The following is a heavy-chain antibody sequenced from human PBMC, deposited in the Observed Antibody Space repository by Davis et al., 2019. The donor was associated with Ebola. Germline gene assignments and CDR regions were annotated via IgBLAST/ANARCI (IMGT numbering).Heavy chain of an antibody. CDR2: IYSGDSDT. Sequence: GESLKISCKGSGYSFTNYWIAWVRQMPGKGPEWMGIIYSGDSDTRYSPSFEGQVTISVDRSISTAHLQWSSLKASDTAIYYCARIDRRTTVTTRYWGQGTLVTVSS. CDR3: ARIDRRTTVTTRY. J-gene: IGHJ4*02. D-gene: IGHD4-17*01. V-gene: IGHV5-51*01. CDR1: GYSFTNYW.